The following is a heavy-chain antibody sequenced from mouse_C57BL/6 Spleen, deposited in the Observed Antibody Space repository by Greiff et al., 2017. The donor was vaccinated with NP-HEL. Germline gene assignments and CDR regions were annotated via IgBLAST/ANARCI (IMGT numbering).Heavy chain of an antibody. CDR2: IYPGDGDT. CDR1: GYAFSSSW. Sequence: LQESGPELVKPGASVKISCKASGYAFSSSWMNWVKQRPGKGLGWIGRIYPGDGDTNYNGKFKGKATLTADKSSSTAYMQLSSLTSEDSAVYFCARKGLGLWFAYWGQGTLVTVSA. V-gene: IGHV1-82*01. J-gene: IGHJ3*01. D-gene: IGHD4-1*01. CDR3: ARKGLGLWFAY.